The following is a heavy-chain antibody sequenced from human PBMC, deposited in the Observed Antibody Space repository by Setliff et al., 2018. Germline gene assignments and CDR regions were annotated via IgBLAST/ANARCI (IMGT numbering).Heavy chain of an antibody. CDR3: ARSNYDILTRNWFDP. CDR1: YTFTGYY. J-gene: IGHJ5*02. V-gene: IGHV1-2*04. Sequence: YTFTGYYMHWVRQAPGQGLEWMGWINPNSGGTNYAQKFQGWVTMTRDTSISTAYMELSRLRSDDTAVYYCARSNYDILTRNWFDPWGQGTLVTVSS. D-gene: IGHD3-9*01. CDR2: INPNSGGT.